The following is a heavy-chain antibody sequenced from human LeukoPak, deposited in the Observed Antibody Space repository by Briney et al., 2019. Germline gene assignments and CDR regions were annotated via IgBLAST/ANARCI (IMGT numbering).Heavy chain of an antibody. V-gene: IGHV3-23*01. J-gene: IGHJ1*01. CDR3: AQQVGYCSGGNCYFTY. Sequence: PGGSLRLSCAASGFSFKSYAMSWVRQAPGKGLEWVSAINNDGDSTYSADSVKGRFTVSRDNSKNTLYLQMNSLRAEDAAVYYCAQQVGYCSGGNCYFTYWGQGTLVTVSS. CDR2: INNDGDST. CDR1: GFSFKSYA. D-gene: IGHD2-15*01.